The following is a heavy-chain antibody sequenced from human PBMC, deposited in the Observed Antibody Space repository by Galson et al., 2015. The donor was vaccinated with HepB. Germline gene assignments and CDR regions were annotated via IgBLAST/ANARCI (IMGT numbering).Heavy chain of an antibody. CDR2: IYYSGST. V-gene: IGHV4-39*01. CDR1: GGSISSSSYY. Sequence: SETLSLTCTVSGGSISSSSYYWGWIRQPPGKGLEWIGSIYYSGSTYYNPSLKNRVTISVDTSKNQFSLKLSSVTAADTAVYYCATPTLYSYGFGGSFDYWGQGTLVTVSS. J-gene: IGHJ4*02. D-gene: IGHD5-18*01. CDR3: ATPTLYSYGFGGSFDY.